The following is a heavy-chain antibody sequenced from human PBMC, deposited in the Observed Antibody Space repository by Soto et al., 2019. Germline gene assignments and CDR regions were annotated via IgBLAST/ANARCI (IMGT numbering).Heavy chain of an antibody. V-gene: IGHV3-11*05. CDR3: ARDRDCSGGSCQYYGMDV. Sequence: GGSLRLSCAASGFTFSDYYMSWIRQAPGKGLEWVSYISSSSSYTNYADSVKGRFTISRDNAKNSLYLQMNSLRAEDTAVYYCARDRDCSGGSCQYYGMDVWGQGTTVTVSS. J-gene: IGHJ6*02. CDR1: GFTFSDYY. D-gene: IGHD2-15*01. CDR2: ISSSSSYT.